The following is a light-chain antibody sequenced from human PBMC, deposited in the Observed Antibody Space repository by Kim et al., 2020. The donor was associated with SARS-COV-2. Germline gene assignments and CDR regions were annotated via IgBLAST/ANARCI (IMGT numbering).Light chain of an antibody. V-gene: IGKV1-39*01. CDR1: QNITSY. CDR2: AAS. Sequence: ASVRDRGTNTCRASQNITSYLNWYQQKPGKPPNLLIYAASSLQSGVPSRFSGSGSGTDFTLTISNLQPEDFATYYCQQSYSTLGTFGQGTKVDIK. CDR3: QQSYSTLGT. J-gene: IGKJ1*01.